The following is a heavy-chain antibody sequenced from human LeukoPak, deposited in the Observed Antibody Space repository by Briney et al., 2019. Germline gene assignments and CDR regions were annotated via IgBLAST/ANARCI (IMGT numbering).Heavy chain of an antibody. CDR2: IYHSGDT. V-gene: IGHV4-30-2*01. CDR3: ARDINDSRFEY. D-gene: IGHD2-15*01. Sequence: PSETLSLTCTVSGVSISIGSYYWSWIRQPPGKGLEWIGSIYHSGDTYYNPSLKSRVTISVDRSKDQFSVKLSSVTAADTAMYYCARDINDSRFEYWGQGALVTVSS. CDR1: GVSISIGSYY. J-gene: IGHJ4*02.